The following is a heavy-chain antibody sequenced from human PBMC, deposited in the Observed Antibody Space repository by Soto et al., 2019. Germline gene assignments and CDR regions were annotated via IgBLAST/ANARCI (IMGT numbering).Heavy chain of an antibody. CDR2: INPNSGGT. D-gene: IGHD3-3*01. V-gene: IGHV1-2*02. Sequence: ASVSVSCKASGYTFTGHYMHWVRQAPGQGLEWMGWINPNSGGTNYAQKFQGRVTMTRDTSISTANMELGRLRSDDTAVYYCARDWGPLLEWPERHDWFDHWGQGNLVTVSS. CDR1: GYTFTGHY. J-gene: IGHJ5*02. CDR3: ARDWGPLLEWPERHDWFDH.